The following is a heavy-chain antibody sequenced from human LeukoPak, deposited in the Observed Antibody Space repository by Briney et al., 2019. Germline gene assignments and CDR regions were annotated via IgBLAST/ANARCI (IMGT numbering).Heavy chain of an antibody. J-gene: IGHJ6*04. D-gene: IGHD3-10*01. Sequence: ASETLSLIRAVSGGSISSRNWWSWVRQPPGKGLEWIGEIYHSGSTNYNPSLKSRVTISVDKSKNQFSLKLSSVTAADTAVYYCARAYGSEEDYYYGMDVWGKGTSVTVSS. CDR2: IYHSGST. CDR3: ARAYGSEEDYYYGMDV. V-gene: IGHV4-4*02. CDR1: GGSISSRNW.